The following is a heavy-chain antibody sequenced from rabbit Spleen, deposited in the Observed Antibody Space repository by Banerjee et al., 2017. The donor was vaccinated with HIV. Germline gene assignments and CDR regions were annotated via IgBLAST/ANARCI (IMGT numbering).Heavy chain of an antibody. V-gene: IGHV1S40*01. CDR3: ARDGAGGSYFAL. D-gene: IGHD8-1*01. CDR1: GFSFNSGYD. J-gene: IGHJ4*01. Sequence: QSLEESGGGLVKPGASLTLTCKASGFSFNSGYDMCWVRQAPGKGLEWIACIYAGSSGGTYSATWAKGRFTISKTSSTTVTLQMTSLTAADTATYFCARDGAGGSYFALWGQGTLVTVS. CDR2: IYAGSSGGT.